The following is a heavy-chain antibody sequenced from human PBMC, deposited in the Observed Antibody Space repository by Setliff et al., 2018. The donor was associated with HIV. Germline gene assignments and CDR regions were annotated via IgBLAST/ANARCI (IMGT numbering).Heavy chain of an antibody. J-gene: IGHJ4*01. CDR3: ARGRDYTGSWFRPFYLDF. Sequence: SGTPSLTCAVYGGSFSAYHWSWIRQTPGKGLEWLGEINHSGSTAYNLALESRVSMSIDTSKNQFSLKLTSVTAADTAIYYCARGRDYTGSWFRPFYLDFWGHGNLVTVSS. V-gene: IGHV4-34*01. CDR1: GGSFSAYH. D-gene: IGHD3-3*01. CDR2: INHSGST.